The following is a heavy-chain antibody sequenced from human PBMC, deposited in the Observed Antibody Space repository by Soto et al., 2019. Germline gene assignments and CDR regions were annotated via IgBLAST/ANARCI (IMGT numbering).Heavy chain of an antibody. CDR1: GLVFSSFW. Sequence: RRLSCEASGLVFSSFWMSWVRQAPGKGLEWVAYIKQDGSEKYYVDSVKGRFTISRDNPKSSLYLQMNNLRAEGTAVYYCARGHKGLEVWGQGTTVTVSS. J-gene: IGHJ6*02. CDR3: ARGHKGLEV. CDR2: IKQDGSEK. V-gene: IGHV3-7*01.